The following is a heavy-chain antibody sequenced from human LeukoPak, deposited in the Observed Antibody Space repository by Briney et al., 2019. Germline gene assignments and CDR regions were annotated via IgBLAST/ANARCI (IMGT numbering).Heavy chain of an antibody. D-gene: IGHD4-23*01. CDR1: GFTFSSYS. CDR2: IKTDGGST. V-gene: IGHV3-74*01. J-gene: IGHJ4*02. Sequence: PGGSLRLSCAASGFTFSSYSMHWVRQAPGKGLEWVSRIKTDGGSTSYADSVKGRFTISRDNAKNTLYLQMNSLRAEDTAVYYCAREMRGSNSEDYWGQGTLVTVSS. CDR3: AREMRGSNSEDY.